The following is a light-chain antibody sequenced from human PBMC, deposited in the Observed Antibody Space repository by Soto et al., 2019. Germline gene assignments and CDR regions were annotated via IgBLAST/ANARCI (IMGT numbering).Light chain of an antibody. CDR1: QSVSSTY. CDR2: GAS. CDR3: QQYERSPMT. Sequence: PGERATLSCRASQSVSSTYLAWYQQKPGRAPSLLIYGASRRATGIPDRFSGSGSGTDFTLTISRLEPEDFAVYYCQQYERSPMTFGGGTKVEIK. V-gene: IGKV3-20*01. J-gene: IGKJ4*01.